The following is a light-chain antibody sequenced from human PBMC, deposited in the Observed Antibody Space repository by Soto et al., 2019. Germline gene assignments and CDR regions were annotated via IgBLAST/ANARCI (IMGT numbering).Light chain of an antibody. V-gene: IGKV3D-20*01. J-gene: IGKJ5*01. CDR1: QSGSSSY. CDR2: DAS. CDR3: QQYGSSPT. Sequence: EIVLTQSPATLALSPGERASRSCRASQSGSSSYLAGYQQKPGLAPRLLIYDASSRATGIPDRFSASGSGTDFTLPTSRLEPEDFPVYYCQQYGSSPTFGQGTRLEIK.